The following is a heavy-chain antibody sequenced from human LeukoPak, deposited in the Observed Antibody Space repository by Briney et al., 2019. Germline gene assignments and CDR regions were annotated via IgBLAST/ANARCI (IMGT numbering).Heavy chain of an antibody. CDR1: GYTFTSYG. V-gene: IGHV1-18*01. CDR2: ISAYNGNT. Sequence: GASVKVSCKASGYTFTSYGISWVRQAPGQGLEWMGWISAYNGNTNYAQKLQGRVTMTTDTSTSTAYMELRSLRSDDTAVYYCASKGTVVSGTDAFDIWGQGTMVTVSS. J-gene: IGHJ3*02. CDR3: ASKGTVVSGTDAFDI. D-gene: IGHD4-23*01.